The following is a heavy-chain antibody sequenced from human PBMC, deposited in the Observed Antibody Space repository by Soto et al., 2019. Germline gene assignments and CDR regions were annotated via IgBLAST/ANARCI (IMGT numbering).Heavy chain of an antibody. CDR1: GFTFSSYW. D-gene: IGHD6-19*01. J-gene: IGHJ4*02. CDR2: IKQDGSEK. Sequence: GSLRLSCAASGFTFSSYWMSWVRQAPGKGLEWVANIKQDGSEKYYVDSVKGRFTISRDNAKNSLYLQMNSLRAEDTAVYYCARDYSSGWNYYFDYWGQGTLVTVSS. V-gene: IGHV3-7*03. CDR3: ARDYSSGWNYYFDY.